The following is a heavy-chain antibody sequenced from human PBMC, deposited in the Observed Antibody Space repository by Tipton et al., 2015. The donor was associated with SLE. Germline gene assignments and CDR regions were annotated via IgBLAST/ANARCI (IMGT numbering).Heavy chain of an antibody. CDR1: GGTFSSYA. V-gene: IGHV1-69*06. CDR3: ARDGELLNAFDI. CDR2: IIPIFGTA. D-gene: IGHD1-26*01. J-gene: IGHJ3*02. Sequence: QLVQSGAEVKKPGSSVKVSCKASGGTFSSYAISWVRQAPGQGLEWMGGIIPIFGTANYAQKFQGRVTMTRDTSISTAYMELSRLRSDDTAVYYCARDGELLNAFDIWGQGTMVTVSS.